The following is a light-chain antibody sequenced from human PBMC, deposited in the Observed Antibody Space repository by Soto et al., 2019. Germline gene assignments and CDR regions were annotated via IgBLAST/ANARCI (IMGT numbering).Light chain of an antibody. CDR3: QQYDNYPLT. CDR2: DAS. V-gene: IGKV1-5*01. CDR1: QSVRSW. J-gene: IGKJ4*01. Sequence: DIQITQSPSTVSASVGDRVTRTCRASQSVRSWLAWYQQKPGRAPKFLIYDASSLESGVPSRFSGSGSGTEFTLTISNLQPDDFATYYCQQYDNYPLTFGGGTKVDIK.